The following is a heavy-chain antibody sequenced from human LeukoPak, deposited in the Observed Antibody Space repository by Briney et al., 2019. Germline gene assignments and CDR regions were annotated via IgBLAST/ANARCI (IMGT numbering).Heavy chain of an antibody. CDR1: GFTFSCCA. Sequence: PGGSLRLSCAASGFTFSCCAIHWVRQTPGRGLEWVAVISSDENTKFYADSVKGRFTVYRDSSKKTVWLQMNSLRAEDTAVYYCAKRGTTQTKEFDCWGQGTLVAVSS. D-gene: IGHD1-7*01. V-gene: IGHV3-30-3*02. J-gene: IGHJ4*02. CDR3: AKRGTTQTKEFDC. CDR2: ISSDENTK.